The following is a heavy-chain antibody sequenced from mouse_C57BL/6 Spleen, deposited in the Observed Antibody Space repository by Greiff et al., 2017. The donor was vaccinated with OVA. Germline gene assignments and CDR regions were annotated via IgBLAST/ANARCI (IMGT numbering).Heavy chain of an antibody. CDR1: GFTFSDYY. Sequence: EVKVVESGGGLVQPGGSLKLSCAASGFTFSDYYMYWVRQTPEKRLEWVAYISNGGGSTYYPDTVKGRFTISRDNAKNTLYLQMSRLKSEDTAMYYCAREACDYWGQGTTLTVSS. CDR3: AREACDY. J-gene: IGHJ2*01. CDR2: ISNGGGST. V-gene: IGHV5-12*01.